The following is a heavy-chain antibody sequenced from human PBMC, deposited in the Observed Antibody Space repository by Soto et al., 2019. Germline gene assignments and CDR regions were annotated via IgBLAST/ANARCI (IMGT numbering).Heavy chain of an antibody. V-gene: IGHV3-64*01. Sequence: EVQLVESGGNLAQPGGSLRLSCAASGFTFSTYPMHWVRQGPGTGLEYVAGISGNGGSTHYANSVKGRFTISRDNSKRTLYLQRGSLRAEDMAVYYCARDYCPGGVCYTIFKYWGQGTLVTVSS. J-gene: IGHJ4*02. CDR2: ISGNGGST. CDR1: GFTFSTYP. D-gene: IGHD2-8*02. CDR3: ARDYCPGGVCYTIFKY.